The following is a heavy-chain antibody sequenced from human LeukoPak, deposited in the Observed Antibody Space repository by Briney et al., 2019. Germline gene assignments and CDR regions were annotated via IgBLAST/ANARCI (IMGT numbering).Heavy chain of an antibody. J-gene: IGHJ5*02. CDR1: GYTFTSYY. D-gene: IGHD2-15*01. V-gene: IGHV1-2*06. CDR3: ARACSGGSCNWFDP. CDR2: INPNSGGT. Sequence: ASVKVSFKASGYTFTSYYMHWVRQAPGQGLEWMGRINPNSGGTNYAQRFQGRVTMTRDTSISTDYMELSRLRSDDTAVYYCARACSGGSCNWFDPWGQGTLVTVSS.